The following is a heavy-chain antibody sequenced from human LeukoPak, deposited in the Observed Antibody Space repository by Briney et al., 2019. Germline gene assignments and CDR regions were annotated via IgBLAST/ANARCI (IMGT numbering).Heavy chain of an antibody. J-gene: IGHJ4*02. V-gene: IGHV4-59*12. CDR3: AGDQEQQLVNYFDY. CDR2: IYYSGST. CDR1: GGSISSYY. D-gene: IGHD6-13*01. Sequence: SETLSLTCTVSGGSISSYYWSWIRQPPGKGLEWIGYIYYSGSTNYNPSLKSRVTISVDTSKNQFSLKLSSVTAADTAVYYCAGDQEQQLVNYFDYWGQGTLVTVSS.